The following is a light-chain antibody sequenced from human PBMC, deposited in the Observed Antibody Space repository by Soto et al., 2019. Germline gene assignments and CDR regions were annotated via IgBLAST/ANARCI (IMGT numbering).Light chain of an antibody. CDR2: GAS. CDR3: QHYNNWPSWT. Sequence: EIVMTQSPATLSVSPGERATLSCRASQSVRSNFAWYQQKPGQAPRLLIYGASTRATGIPARFSGSWSGTEVTLTISSLQSEDFAVYYCQHYNNWPSWTFGQGTKVEIK. CDR1: QSVRSN. J-gene: IGKJ1*01. V-gene: IGKV3-15*01.